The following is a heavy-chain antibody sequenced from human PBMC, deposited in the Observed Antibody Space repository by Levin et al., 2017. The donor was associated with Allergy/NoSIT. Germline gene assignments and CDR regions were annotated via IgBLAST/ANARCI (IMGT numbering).Heavy chain of an antibody. J-gene: IGHJ4*02. V-gene: IGHV4-59*01. CDR3: AGGTTVTTEMGV. D-gene: IGHD4-17*01. CDR2: IYYSGTT. Sequence: SETLSLTCTVSGGSMRSFYWSWIRQPPGKGLEWIGYIYYSGTTSYNPSLKGRLTISVDTSKNQFSLRLSSVTAADTAVYYCAGGTTVTTEMGVWGQGTLVTVSS. CDR1: GGSMRSFY.